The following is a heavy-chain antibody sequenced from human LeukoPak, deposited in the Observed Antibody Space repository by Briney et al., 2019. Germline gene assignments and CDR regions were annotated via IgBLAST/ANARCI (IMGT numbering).Heavy chain of an antibody. Sequence: ASVKVSCKASGYTFTGYYMHWVRQAPGQGLEWMGWINPNSGGTNYAQRFQGRVTMTRDTSISTAYMELSRLRSDDTAVHYCARSSIAAAGTFDPWGQGTLVTVSS. CDR1: GYTFTGYY. D-gene: IGHD6-13*01. CDR3: ARSSIAAAGTFDP. J-gene: IGHJ5*02. CDR2: INPNSGGT. V-gene: IGHV1-2*02.